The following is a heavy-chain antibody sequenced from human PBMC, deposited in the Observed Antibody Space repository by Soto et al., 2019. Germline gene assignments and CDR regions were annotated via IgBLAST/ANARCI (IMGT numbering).Heavy chain of an antibody. CDR2: INSDGSST. D-gene: IGHD6-13*01. V-gene: IGHV3-74*01. CDR3: ARDSSSWYYYGMDV. Sequence: VQLVESGGGVVQPGRSLRLSCAASGFTFSSYTMHWVRQAPGKGLEWVSRINSDGSSTSYADSVKGRFTISRDNAKNTLYLQMNSLRAEDTAVYYCARDSSSWYYYGMDVWGQGTTVTVSS. CDR1: GFTFSSYT. J-gene: IGHJ6*02.